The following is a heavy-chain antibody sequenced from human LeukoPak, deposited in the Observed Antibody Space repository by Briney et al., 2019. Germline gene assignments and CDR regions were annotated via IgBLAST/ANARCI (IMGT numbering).Heavy chain of an antibody. J-gene: IGHJ6*02. CDR2: FDPGDGET. CDR1: GYTLTELS. CDR3: ATDRVAAAGTGMDV. Sequence: WASVKVSCTVSGYTLTELSMHWVRQAPGKGLEWMGGFDPGDGETIYAQKFEGRVTMTEDTSTDTAYLELSSLRSEDTAVYSCATDRVAAAGTGMDVWGQGTTVTVSS. D-gene: IGHD6-13*01. V-gene: IGHV1-24*01.